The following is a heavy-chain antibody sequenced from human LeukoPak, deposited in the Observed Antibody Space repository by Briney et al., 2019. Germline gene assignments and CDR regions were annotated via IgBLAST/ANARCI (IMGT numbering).Heavy chain of an antibody. CDR2: IYYSGST. Sequence: SQTLSLTCTVSGVSISSGGYYWSWIRQHPGKGLEWIGYIYYSGSTYYNPSLKSRVTISVDTSKNQFSLKLSSVIAADTAVYYCARSGIRAIFPGRPRIENNWFDPWGQGTLVTVSS. CDR3: ARSGIRAIFPGRPRIENNWFDP. CDR1: GVSISSGGYY. J-gene: IGHJ5*02. V-gene: IGHV4-31*03. D-gene: IGHD3-3*01.